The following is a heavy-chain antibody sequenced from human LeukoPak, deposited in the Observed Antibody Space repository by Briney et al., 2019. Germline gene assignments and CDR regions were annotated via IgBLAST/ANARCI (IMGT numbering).Heavy chain of an antibody. J-gene: IGHJ5*02. Sequence: SETLSLTCTVSGGSISFYYWSWIRQPPGKGLECIGYIYYSGSTNYNPSLRSRVTISVDTSKNQFSLKLSSVTAADTAVYYCARGSGYQNNWFDPWGQGTLVTVSS. CDR2: IYYSGST. D-gene: IGHD3-22*01. CDR3: ARGSGYQNNWFDP. V-gene: IGHV4-59*01. CDR1: GGSISFYY.